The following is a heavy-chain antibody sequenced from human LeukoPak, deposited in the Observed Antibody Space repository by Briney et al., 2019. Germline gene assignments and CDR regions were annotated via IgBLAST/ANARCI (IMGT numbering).Heavy chain of an antibody. CDR3: ARGIADPYSFDS. CDR1: GVSINFYY. D-gene: IGHD6-13*01. J-gene: IGHJ4*02. V-gene: IGHV4-4*07. Sequence: SETLSLTCTVSGVSINFYYWSWIRQPAGKGLEWIGRIYSTGSTYYSPYLKSRVTMLADKCKKPFTLNPRPVTAADTAVYYCARGIADPYSFDSWGQGTLVTVSS. CDR2: IYSTGST.